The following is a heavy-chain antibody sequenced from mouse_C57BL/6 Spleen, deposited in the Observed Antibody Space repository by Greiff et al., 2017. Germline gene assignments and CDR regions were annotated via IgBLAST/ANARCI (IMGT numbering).Heavy chain of an antibody. J-gene: IGHJ1*03. CDR3: ARGMSTTVVELRYFDV. CDR2: IDPSDSET. V-gene: IGHV1-52*01. Sequence: QVQLQQPGAELVRPGSSVKLSCKASGYTFTSYWMHWVKQRPIQGLEWIGNIDPSDSETHYNQKFKDKATLTVDKSSSTAYMQLSSLTSEDSAVYYCARGMSTTVVELRYFDVWGTGTTVTVSS. CDR1: GYTFTSYW. D-gene: IGHD1-1*01.